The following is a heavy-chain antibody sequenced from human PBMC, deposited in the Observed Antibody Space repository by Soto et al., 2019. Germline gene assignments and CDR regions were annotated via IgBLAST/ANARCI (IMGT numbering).Heavy chain of an antibody. D-gene: IGHD3-22*01. V-gene: IGHV4-59*01. CDR3: ARSNPDYYDSSGSLDY. Sequence: SETLSLTCTVSGGSISSYYWSWIRQPPGKGLEWIGYIYYSGGTNYNPSLKSRVTISVDTSKNQFSLKLSSVTAADTAVYYCARSNPDYYDSSGSLDYWGQGTLVTVSS. CDR1: GGSISSYY. J-gene: IGHJ4*02. CDR2: IYYSGGT.